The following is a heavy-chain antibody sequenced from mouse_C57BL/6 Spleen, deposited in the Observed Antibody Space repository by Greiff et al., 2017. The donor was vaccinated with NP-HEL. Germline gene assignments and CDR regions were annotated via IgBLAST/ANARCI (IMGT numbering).Heavy chain of an antibody. CDR1: GFNIKDDY. CDR2: IDPENGDT. CDR3: TTLYGSRGYFDY. Sequence: EVQLQQSGAELVRPGASVKLSCTASGFNIKDDYMHWVKQRPEQDLEWIGWIDPENGDTEYASEFQGKATITADTSSNTAYLQLSSLTSEDTAVYYCTTLYGSRGYFDYWGQGTTLTVSS. D-gene: IGHD1-1*01. J-gene: IGHJ2*01. V-gene: IGHV14-4*01.